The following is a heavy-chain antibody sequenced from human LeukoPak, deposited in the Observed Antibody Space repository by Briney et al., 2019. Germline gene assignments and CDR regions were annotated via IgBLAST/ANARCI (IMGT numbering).Heavy chain of an antibody. V-gene: IGHV1-69*05. D-gene: IGHD1-26*01. CDR1: GGTFSSYA. J-gene: IGHJ4*02. Sequence: RSGVTVSCKPSGGTFSSYAIRWVRPAPGQGVERMGWIIPIFVTAKYAQKFQVTVTITTYESTTTAYMELSSLKSEDTAVYYCARDGKWELLSWGQGTLVTVSS. CDR3: ARDGKWELLS. CDR2: IIPIFVTA.